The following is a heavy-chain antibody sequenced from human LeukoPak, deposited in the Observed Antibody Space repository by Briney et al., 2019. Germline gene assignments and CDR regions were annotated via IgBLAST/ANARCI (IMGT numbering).Heavy chain of an antibody. CDR2: INPNSGRT. Sequence: GASVKVSCKASGYTFTGYYMHWVRQAPGQGLEWMGWINPNSGRTNYAQKFQGRVTMTRDTSISTAYMELSRLRSDDTAVYYCARDLSSGWYDDYWGQGTLVTVSS. J-gene: IGHJ4*02. V-gene: IGHV1-2*02. CDR3: ARDLSSGWYDDY. D-gene: IGHD6-19*01. CDR1: GYTFTGYY.